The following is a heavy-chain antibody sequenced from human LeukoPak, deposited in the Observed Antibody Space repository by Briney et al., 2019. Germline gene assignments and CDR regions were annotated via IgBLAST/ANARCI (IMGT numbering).Heavy chain of an antibody. D-gene: IGHD2-2*01. CDR3: ARRYCSSTSCSIHHFDY. CDR2: ISAYNGNT. J-gene: IGHJ4*02. Sequence: ASVKVSCKASGYTFISYGISWVRQAPGQGLECMGWISAYNGNTNYAQKLQGRVTMTTDTSTSTAYMELRSLRSDDTAVYYCARRYCSSTSCSIHHFDYWGQGTLVTVSS. V-gene: IGHV1-18*01. CDR1: GYTFISYG.